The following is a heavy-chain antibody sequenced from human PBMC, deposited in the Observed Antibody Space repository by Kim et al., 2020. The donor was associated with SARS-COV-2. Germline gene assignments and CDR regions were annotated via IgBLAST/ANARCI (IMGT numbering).Heavy chain of an antibody. J-gene: IGHJ6*02. D-gene: IGHD2-15*01. CDR2: ISDGGGST. Sequence: GGSLRLSCAASGFTFSSYFMAWVRQAPGKGLEWVSGISDGGGSTTYADPVKGRFTISRDNSKNTLYLEMNNLRAEDMAVYYCAKDTPPYCSGGSCYSRFGLDVWGQGTTVTVSS. V-gene: IGHV3-23*01. CDR1: GFTFSSYF. CDR3: AKDTPPYCSGGSCYSRFGLDV.